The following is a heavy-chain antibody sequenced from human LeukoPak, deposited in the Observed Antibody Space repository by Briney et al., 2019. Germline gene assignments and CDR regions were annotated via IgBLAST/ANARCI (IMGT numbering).Heavy chain of an antibody. V-gene: IGHV4-4*07. CDR3: ARDGQVVVPSGYYYDGMDV. CDR1: GASISIYF. J-gene: IGHJ6*02. Sequence: PSETLSLTCTVSGASISIYFWSWIRQPAGKGLEWIGRIQTSGSPTYNHSLKSRVTMSVDTSKNQISLKLTSVTAADTAVYYCARDGQVVVPSGYYYDGMDVWGQGTTVTVSS. CDR2: IQTSGSP. D-gene: IGHD2-21*01.